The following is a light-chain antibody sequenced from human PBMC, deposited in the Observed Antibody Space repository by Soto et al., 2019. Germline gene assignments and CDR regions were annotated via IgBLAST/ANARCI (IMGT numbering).Light chain of an antibody. J-gene: IGLJ2*01. CDR1: SSDVGSYNL. V-gene: IGLV2-23*01. CDR3: CSYAGSSTHVV. CDR2: EGS. Sequence: LTQPASVSGSPGQSITISCTGTSSDVGSYNLVSWYQQHPGKAPKLMIYEGSKRPSGVSNRFSGSKSGNTASLTISGLQAEDEADYYCCSYAGSSTHVVFGGGTKVTVL.